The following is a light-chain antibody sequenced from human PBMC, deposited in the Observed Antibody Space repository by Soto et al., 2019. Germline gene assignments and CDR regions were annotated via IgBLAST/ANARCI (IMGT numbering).Light chain of an antibody. V-gene: IGKV1-33*01. Sequence: DIQMTRSPSSLCASLGDRVTITCTAHQKINNYANWYQQQPGTATKLLIYDASNSEAGVPSRFRGSGSGTDFTFTISRLPPEDIATYYCQQYENLPTFGQGTRLEIK. J-gene: IGKJ5*01. CDR2: DAS. CDR1: QKINNY. CDR3: QQYENLPT.